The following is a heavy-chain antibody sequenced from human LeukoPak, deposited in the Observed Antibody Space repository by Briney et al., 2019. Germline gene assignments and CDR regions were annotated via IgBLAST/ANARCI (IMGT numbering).Heavy chain of an antibody. CDR2: ISAYNGNT. CDR3: ARDRGIAAAGGENWFDP. Sequence: ASVKVSCKASGYTFTNYGISWVRQAPGQGLEWMGWISAYNGNTNYAQKLQGRVTMTTDTSTSTAYMELRSLRSDDTAVYYCARDRGIAAAGGENWFDPWGQGTLVTVSS. D-gene: IGHD6-13*01. V-gene: IGHV1-18*01. J-gene: IGHJ5*02. CDR1: GYTFTNYG.